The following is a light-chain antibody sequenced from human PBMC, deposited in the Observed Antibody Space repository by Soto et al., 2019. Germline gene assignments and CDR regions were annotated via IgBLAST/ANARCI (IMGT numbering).Light chain of an antibody. CDR3: QQYNNWPRT. V-gene: IGKV3D-15*01. Sequence: EIVMTQSPATLSVSPGERATLSCRASQSVNTNLAWYQQEPGQAPRLLIYGASTRATGIPARFSGSVSGTEFALTISSLQSEDFAVYYCQQYNNWPRTFGQGTKVEIK. CDR2: GAS. CDR1: QSVNTN. J-gene: IGKJ1*01.